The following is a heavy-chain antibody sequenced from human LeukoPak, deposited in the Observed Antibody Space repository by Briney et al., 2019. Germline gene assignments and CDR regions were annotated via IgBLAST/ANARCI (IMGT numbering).Heavy chain of an antibody. Sequence: GGSLRLSCAVSGFTVSSNYMSWVRQAPGKGLEWVSVIYGGVSTSYADSVKGRFTISRDNSKNTLYLQMNSLRAEDTAVYYCARSDGVAAAGPFDYWGQGTLVTVST. CDR3: ARSDGVAAAGPFDY. CDR2: IYGGVST. J-gene: IGHJ4*02. D-gene: IGHD6-13*01. V-gene: IGHV3-53*01. CDR1: GFTVSSNY.